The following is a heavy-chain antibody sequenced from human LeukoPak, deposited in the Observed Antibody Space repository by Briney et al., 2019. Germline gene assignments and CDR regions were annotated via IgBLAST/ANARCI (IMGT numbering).Heavy chain of an antibody. V-gene: IGHV3-21*01. CDR1: GFTFSSYS. D-gene: IGHD5-12*01. CDR2: ISSSSSYI. CDR3: ARDSGYDPDAFDI. J-gene: IGHJ3*02. Sequence: GGSLRLSCAASGFTFSSYSMNWVRQAPGKGLEWVSSISSSSSYIYYADSVKGRFTISRDNAKNSLYPQMNSLRAEDTAVYYCARDSGYDPDAFDIWGQGTMVTVSS.